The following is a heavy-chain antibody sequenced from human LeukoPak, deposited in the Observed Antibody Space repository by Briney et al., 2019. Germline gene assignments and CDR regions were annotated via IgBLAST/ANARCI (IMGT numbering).Heavy chain of an antibody. CDR2: ISAYNGNT. CDR3: ASGSILWFGESLLDY. J-gene: IGHJ4*02. V-gene: IGHV1-18*01. CDR1: GYTFTSYG. Sequence: ASVKVSCKASGYTFTSYGISWVRQAPGQGLEWMGWISAYNGNTNYAQKFQGRVTMTRDTSTSTVYMELSSLRSEDTAVYYCASGSILWFGESLLDYWGQGTLVTVSS. D-gene: IGHD3-10*01.